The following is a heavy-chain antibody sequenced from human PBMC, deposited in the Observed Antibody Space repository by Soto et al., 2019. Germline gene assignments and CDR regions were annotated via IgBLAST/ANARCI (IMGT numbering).Heavy chain of an antibody. CDR3: AREIRRGYEYYYYGMDV. Sequence: GGSLRLSCAASGFTFSSYSMNWVRQAPGKGLEWVSSISSSSSYIYYADSVKGRFTISRDNAKNSLYLQMNSLRAEDTAVYYCAREIRRGYEYYYYGMDVWGQGTTVTVYS. CDR1: GFTFSSYS. CDR2: ISSSSSYI. D-gene: IGHD5-12*01. V-gene: IGHV3-21*01. J-gene: IGHJ6*02.